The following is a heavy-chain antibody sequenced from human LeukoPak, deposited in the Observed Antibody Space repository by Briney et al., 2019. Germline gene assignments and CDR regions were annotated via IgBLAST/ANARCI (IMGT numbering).Heavy chain of an antibody. J-gene: IGHJ6*03. D-gene: IGHD2-2*01. V-gene: IGHV1-58*01. CDR2: IVVGSGNT. CDR3: AASYCSSTSCHDYYYYYMDV. CDR1: GFTFTSSA. Sequence: ASVKVSCKASGFTFTSSAVQWVRQARGQRLEWIGWIVVGSGNTNYAQKFQERVTITRDMSTSTAYMELSSLRPEDTAVYYCAASYCSSTSCHDYYYYYMDVWGKGTTVTVSS.